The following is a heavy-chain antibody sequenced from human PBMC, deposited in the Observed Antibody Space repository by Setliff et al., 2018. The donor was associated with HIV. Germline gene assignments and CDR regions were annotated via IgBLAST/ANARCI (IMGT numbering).Heavy chain of an antibody. V-gene: IGHV1-8*02. Sequence: ASVKVSCKASGYTFTSYDINWVRQATGQGLEWMGWMNPNSGNTAYAQKFQGRVTMPRNTSISTAYMELSSLRSEDTAVYYCATPKLSLTYYYDSSGWEDAFDIWGQGTMLTVSS. D-gene: IGHD3-22*01. J-gene: IGHJ3*02. CDR2: MNPNSGNT. CDR1: GYTFTSYD. CDR3: ATPKLSLTYYYDSSGWEDAFDI.